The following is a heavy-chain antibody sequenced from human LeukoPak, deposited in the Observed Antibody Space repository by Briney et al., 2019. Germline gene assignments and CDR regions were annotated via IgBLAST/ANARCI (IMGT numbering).Heavy chain of an antibody. Sequence: ASVKVSCKASGYTFTSYGISWVRQAPGQGLEWMGWISAYNGNTNYAQKLQGRVTMTTDTSTSTAYMELRSLRSDDTAVYYCAREHGFWSGSWYNYYGMDVWGQGTTVTVSS. CDR3: AREHGFWSGSWYNYYGMDV. CDR2: ISAYNGNT. CDR1: GYTFTSYG. D-gene: IGHD3-3*01. V-gene: IGHV1-18*01. J-gene: IGHJ6*02.